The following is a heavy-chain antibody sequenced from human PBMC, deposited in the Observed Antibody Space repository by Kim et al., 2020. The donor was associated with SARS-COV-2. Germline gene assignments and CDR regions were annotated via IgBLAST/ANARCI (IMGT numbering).Heavy chain of an antibody. CDR1: GGSISSSNW. Sequence: SETLSLTCAVSGGSISSSNWWSWVRQPPGKGLEWIGEIYHSGSINYNPSLKSRVTISVDKSKNQFSLKLSSVTAADTAVYYCASGRLLWFGGDHWFDPWGQGTLVTVSS. J-gene: IGHJ5*02. CDR3: ASGRLLWFGGDHWFDP. V-gene: IGHV4-4*02. D-gene: IGHD3-10*01. CDR2: IYHSGSI.